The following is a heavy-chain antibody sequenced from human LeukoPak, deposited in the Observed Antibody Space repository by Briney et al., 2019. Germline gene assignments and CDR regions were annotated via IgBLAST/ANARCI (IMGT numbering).Heavy chain of an antibody. V-gene: IGHV4-34*01. Sequence: PSETLSLTCAVYGGSFSGYYWSWIRQPPGKGLEWIGEINHSGSTNYNPSLKSRVTISVDTSKNQFSLKLSSVTAADTAVYYCARGSPFPSDYWGQGTLVTVSS. CDR2: INHSGST. CDR1: GGSFSGYY. J-gene: IGHJ4*02. CDR3: ARGSPFPSDY.